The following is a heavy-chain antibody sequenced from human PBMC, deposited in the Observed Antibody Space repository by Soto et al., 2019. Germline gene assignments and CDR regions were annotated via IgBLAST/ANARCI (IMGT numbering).Heavy chain of an antibody. D-gene: IGHD5-12*01. V-gene: IGHV3-30-3*01. CDR2: ISYDGSNK. CDR1: GFTFSSYA. CDR3: ARVGLRLPDVYFDY. J-gene: IGHJ4*02. Sequence: QVQLVESGGGVVQPGRSLRLSCAASGFTFSSYAMHWVRQAPGKGLEWVAVISYDGSNKYYADSVKGRFTISRDNSKNTLYLQMNCLRAEDTAVYYCARVGLRLPDVYFDYWGQGTLVTVSS.